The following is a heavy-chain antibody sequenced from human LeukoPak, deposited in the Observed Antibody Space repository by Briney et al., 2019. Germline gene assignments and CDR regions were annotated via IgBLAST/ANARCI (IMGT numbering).Heavy chain of an antibody. CDR1: GFTFSSYS. Sequence: NPGGSLRLSCAASGFTFSSYSMNWVRQAPGKGLEWVSSISSSSSYIYYADSVKGRFTISRDNAKNSLYLQMNSLRAEDTAVYYCTRGHSGSYQRTDAFDIWGQGTMVTVSS. D-gene: IGHD1-26*01. CDR2: ISSSSSYI. V-gene: IGHV3-21*01. J-gene: IGHJ3*02. CDR3: TRGHSGSYQRTDAFDI.